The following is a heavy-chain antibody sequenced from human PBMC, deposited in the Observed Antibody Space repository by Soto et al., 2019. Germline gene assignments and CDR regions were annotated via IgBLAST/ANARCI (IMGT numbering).Heavy chain of an antibody. V-gene: IGHV3-30-3*01. CDR3: ARSRSGAVPDSFGY. D-gene: IGHD3-3*01. CDR2: ISKDGSVN. J-gene: IGHJ1*01. CDR1: GFMFSRYA. Sequence: QVQLVESGGRVVQPGGSLRLSCAASGFMFSRYAIHWVRQAPGKGLEWVAVISKDGSVNYYADSVRGRFSISRDKSKNSVYLEMNGMRDDDTAVFCCARSRSGAVPDSFGYWGQGTLVVVSS.